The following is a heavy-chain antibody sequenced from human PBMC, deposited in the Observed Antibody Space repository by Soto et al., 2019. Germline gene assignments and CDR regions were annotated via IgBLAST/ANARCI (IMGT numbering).Heavy chain of an antibody. J-gene: IGHJ4*02. V-gene: IGHV4-39*01. CDR1: GGSISSSSYY. D-gene: IGHD2-2*01. Sequence: SETLSLTCTVSGGSISSSSYYWGWIRQPPGKGLEWIGSIYYSGSTYYNPSLKSRVTISVDTSKNQFSLKLSSVTAADTAVYYCARHRCSSTSCLFDYWGQGTLVTVSS. CDR2: IYYSGST. CDR3: ARHRCSSTSCLFDY.